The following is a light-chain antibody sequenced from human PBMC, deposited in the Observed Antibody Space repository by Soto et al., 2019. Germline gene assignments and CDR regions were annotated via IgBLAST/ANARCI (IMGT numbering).Light chain of an antibody. J-gene: IGLJ2*01. CDR2: EVS. CDR1: SSDVGSYKY. Sequence: QSVLTQPPSASGSPGQSVTISCTGTSSDVGSYKYVSWYQQHPGKAPKLMIYEVSQRPSGVPDRFSGSKSGNTASLTVSGLQADDEADYYCSSYAGSNNPVVFGGVTKLTVL. V-gene: IGLV2-8*01. CDR3: SSYAGSNNPVV.